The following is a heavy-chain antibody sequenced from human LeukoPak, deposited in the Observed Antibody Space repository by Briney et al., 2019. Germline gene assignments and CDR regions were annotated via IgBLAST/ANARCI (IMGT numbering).Heavy chain of an antibody. CDR1: GYTFTSYN. CDR3: ARLSPGLDGEGFDP. V-gene: IGHV1-46*01. J-gene: IGHJ5*02. D-gene: IGHD4-17*01. CDR2: ITRSGGSK. Sequence: ASVKVSCKASGYTFTSYNIHSVRHAPEQRLEWMGIITRSGGSKSYAKKVQGRVSMTRDMSKSTVYMELSSLRSEETAVYYCARLSPGLDGEGFDPWGQGTLVTVSS.